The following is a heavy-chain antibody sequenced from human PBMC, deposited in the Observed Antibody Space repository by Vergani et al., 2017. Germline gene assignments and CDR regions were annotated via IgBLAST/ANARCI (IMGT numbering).Heavy chain of an antibody. D-gene: IGHD5-18*01. V-gene: IGHV1-69*08. CDR2: IIPILGIA. CDR1: GGTFSSYT. CDR3: ARDQTVDTAMVTFDI. Sequence: QVQLVQSGAEVKKPGSSVKVSCKASGGTFSSYTISWVRQAPGQGLEWMGRIIPILGIANYAQKFQGRITITADKSTSTAYMELSSLRSEDTAVYYCARDQTVDTAMVTFDIWGQGTMVTVSS. J-gene: IGHJ3*02.